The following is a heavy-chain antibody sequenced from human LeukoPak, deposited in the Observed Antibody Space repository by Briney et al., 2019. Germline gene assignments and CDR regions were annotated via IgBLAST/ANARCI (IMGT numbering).Heavy chain of an antibody. D-gene: IGHD6-19*01. V-gene: IGHV4-59*01. CDR1: GGSISSYY. Sequence: SETLSLTCTVSGGSISSYYWSWIRQPPGKGLEWIGYIYYSGSTNYNPSLKSRVTISVDTSKKQFSLKLSSVTAADTAVYYCARVIAVAGTQYFQHWGQGTLVTVSS. CDR3: ARVIAVAGTQYFQH. CDR2: IYYSGST. J-gene: IGHJ1*01.